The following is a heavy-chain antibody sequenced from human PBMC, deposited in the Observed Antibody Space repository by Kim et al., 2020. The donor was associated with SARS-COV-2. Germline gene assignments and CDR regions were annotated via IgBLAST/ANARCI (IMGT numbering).Heavy chain of an antibody. CDR1: GFTFSSYA. CDR2: ISGSGGST. D-gene: IGHD5-12*01. CDR3: AKEVEMATIPPEDYFDY. Sequence: GGSLRLSCAASGFTFSSYAMSWVRQAPGKGLEWVSAISGSGGSTYYADSVKGRFTISRDNSKNTLYLQMNSLRAEDTAVYYCAKEVEMATIPPEDYFDYWGQGTLVTVSS. J-gene: IGHJ4*02. V-gene: IGHV3-23*01.